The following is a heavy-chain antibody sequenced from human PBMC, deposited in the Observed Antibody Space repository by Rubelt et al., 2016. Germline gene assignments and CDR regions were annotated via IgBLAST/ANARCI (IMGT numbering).Heavy chain of an antibody. CDR3: AREVAGISSGWYDY. CDR2: INHSGST. CDR1: GGSFSGYY. D-gene: IGHD6-19*01. V-gene: IGHV4-34*01. J-gene: IGHJ4*02. Sequence: AVYGGSFSGYYWSWIRQPPGKGLEWIGEINHSGSTNYNPSLKSRVTISVDTSKNQFSLKLSSVTAADTAVYYCAREVAGISSGWYDYWGQGTLVTVSS.